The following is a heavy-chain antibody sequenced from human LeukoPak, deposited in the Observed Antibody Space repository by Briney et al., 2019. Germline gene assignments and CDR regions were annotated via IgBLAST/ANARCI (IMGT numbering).Heavy chain of an antibody. D-gene: IGHD6-19*01. J-gene: IGHJ4*02. CDR2: IYGRGST. CDR1: GSTLGRNYY. Sequence: PSETLSLTCAVSGSTLGRNYYWGWIRQPPGKGLEWIGRIYGRGSTSYNPSLMNRVTMSVDTSRNHFSLQLTSVTAADTAVYYCARYESRGSASTKFDYWGPGILVTISS. V-gene: IGHV4-38-2*01. CDR3: ARYESRGSASTKFDY.